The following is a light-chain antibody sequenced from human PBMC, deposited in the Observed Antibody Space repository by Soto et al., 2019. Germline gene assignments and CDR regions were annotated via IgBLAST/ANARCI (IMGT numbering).Light chain of an antibody. Sequence: DIQMPQSPSSLSASVGDRVTITCQASQDISNYLNWYQQKPGKAPKLLIYDASNLETGVPSRFSGSGSGTDFTFTISSLQPEDIATYYCQQYDNLLRTFGPRTKVYIK. CDR1: QDISNY. CDR3: QQYDNLLRT. V-gene: IGKV1-33*01. J-gene: IGKJ3*01. CDR2: DAS.